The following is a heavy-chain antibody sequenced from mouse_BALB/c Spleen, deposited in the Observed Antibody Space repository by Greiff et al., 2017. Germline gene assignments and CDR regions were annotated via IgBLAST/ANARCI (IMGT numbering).Heavy chain of an antibody. V-gene: IGHV5-6-5*01. CDR2: ISSGGST. D-gene: IGHD1-1*01. Sequence: EVKLVESGGGLVKPGGSLKLSCAASGFTFSSYAMSWVRQTPEKRLEWVASISSGGSTYYPDSVKGRFTISRDNARNILYLQMSSLRSEDTAMYYCAREGYGSSFYYYAMDYWGQGTSVTVSS. CDR3: AREGYGSSFYYYAMDY. CDR1: GFTFSSYA. J-gene: IGHJ4*01.